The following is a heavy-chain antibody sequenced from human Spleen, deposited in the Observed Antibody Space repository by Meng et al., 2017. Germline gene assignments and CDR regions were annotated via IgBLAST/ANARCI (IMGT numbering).Heavy chain of an antibody. CDR2: INHSGST. CDR1: GGSFSDYY. CDR3: ARARAMEATFYYYYCMDV. J-gene: IGHJ6*02. V-gene: IGHV4-34*01. D-gene: IGHD1-26*01. Sequence: GSLRLSCVVSGGSFSDYYWSWIRQPPGKGLEWIGEINHSGSTNYNSSLKGRVTISVDTSKNQFSLKLSSVTAADTAVYYCARARAMEATFYYYYCMDVWGQGTMVTVSS.